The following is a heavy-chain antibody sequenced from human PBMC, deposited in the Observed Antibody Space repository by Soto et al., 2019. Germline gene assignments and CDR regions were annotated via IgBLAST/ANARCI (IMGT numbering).Heavy chain of an antibody. J-gene: IGHJ4*02. D-gene: IGHD1-26*01. Sequence: QVQLVQSGAEVKKPGSSVKVSCKAFGGTFSSYAINWIRQAPGQGLEWMGGIIPIFGTTTYAQRFQARVTITAHESTSTAYMELSSLRSEDTALYYCARDGGAATFDYWGQGTLVTVSS. CDR3: ARDGGAATFDY. CDR1: GGTFSSYA. V-gene: IGHV1-69*12. CDR2: IIPIFGTT.